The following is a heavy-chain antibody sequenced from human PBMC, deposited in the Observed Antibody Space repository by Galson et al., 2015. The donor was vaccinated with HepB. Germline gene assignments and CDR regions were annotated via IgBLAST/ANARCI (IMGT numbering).Heavy chain of an antibody. CDR2: IYYSGST. V-gene: IGHV4-61*01. CDR3: AGSWEPLLHDY. CDR1: GGSVSSGSYY. J-gene: IGHJ4*02. Sequence: SETLSLTCTVSGGSVSSGSYYWSWIRQPPGKGLEWIGYIYYSGSTNYNPSLKSRVTISVDTSKNQFSLKLSSVTAADTAVYYCAGSWEPLLHDYWGQGTLVTVSS. D-gene: IGHD1-26*01.